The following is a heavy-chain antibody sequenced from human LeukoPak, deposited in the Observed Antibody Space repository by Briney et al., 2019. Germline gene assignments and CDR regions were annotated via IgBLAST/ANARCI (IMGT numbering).Heavy chain of an antibody. V-gene: IGHV4-34*01. D-gene: IGHD3-10*01. CDR3: ASRQHYYGSGSYGY. J-gene: IGHJ4*02. Sequence: SETLSLTCTVSGGSISSYYWSWIRQPPGKGLEWIGEINHSGSTNYNPSLKSRVTISVDTSKNQFSLKLSSVTAADTAVYYCASRQHYYGSGSYGYWGQGTLVTVSS. CDR2: INHSGST. CDR1: GGSISSYY.